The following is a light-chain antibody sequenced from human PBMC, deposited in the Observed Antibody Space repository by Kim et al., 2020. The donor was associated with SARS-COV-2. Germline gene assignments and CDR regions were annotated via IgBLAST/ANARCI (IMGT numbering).Light chain of an antibody. CDR3: LQDYNYPRT. CDR2: AAS. J-gene: IGKJ1*01. CDR1: QGIRNG. V-gene: IGKV1-6*01. Sequence: ASVEDRVTSCGRASQGIRNGLGWYQQKPGKAPKRLISAASSLQSGVPSRFSGSGSGTEFTLTISNLQPEDFATYYCLQDYNYPRTFGQGTKVEIK.